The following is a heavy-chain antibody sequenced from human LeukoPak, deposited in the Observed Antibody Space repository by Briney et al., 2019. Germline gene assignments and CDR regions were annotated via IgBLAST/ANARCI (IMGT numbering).Heavy chain of an antibody. D-gene: IGHD3-10*01. J-gene: IGHJ4*02. CDR1: GASISSSSYY. CDR3: ASSVAGSGSYSLYYFDY. V-gene: IGHV4-39*07. CDR2: LYYTGAT. Sequence: SETLSLTCTVSGASISSSSYYWGWIRQPPGKGLEWIGSLYYTGATQYNPSLKSRVTMSVDRSKNQFSLKLSSVTAADTAVYYCASSVAGSGSYSLYYFDYWGQGTLVTVSS.